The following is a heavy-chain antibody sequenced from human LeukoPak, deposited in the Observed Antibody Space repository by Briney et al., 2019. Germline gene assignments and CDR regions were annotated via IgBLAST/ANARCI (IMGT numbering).Heavy chain of an antibody. Sequence: GGTLRLSCAASGFTFSSYGMSWVRQAPGKGLEWVSAISGSGGSTYYADSVKGRFTISRDNAKNSLYLQMNSLRAEDTAVYYCSRLYDSSLSYTLPFDYWGQGTLVTASS. CDR3: SRLYDSSLSYTLPFDY. J-gene: IGHJ4*02. V-gene: IGHV3-23*01. D-gene: IGHD3-22*01. CDR2: ISGSGGST. CDR1: GFTFSSYG.